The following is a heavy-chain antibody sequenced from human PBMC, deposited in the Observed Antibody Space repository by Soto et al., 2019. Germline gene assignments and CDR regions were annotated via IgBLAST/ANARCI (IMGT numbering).Heavy chain of an antibody. CDR3: ARGETYLGV. Sequence: QVQLVQSGAEVKKPGSSVKVCCKTSRDTFNKYAFNWVRQAPGQGLEWMGWIIPIFSSRNYAEKFQGRVTITADDSTSTAYMELRSLRFEDTAVYYCARGETYLGVWGQGTTVTVSS. V-gene: IGHV1-69*01. CDR2: IIPIFSSR. J-gene: IGHJ6*02. D-gene: IGHD3-16*01. CDR1: RDTFNKYA.